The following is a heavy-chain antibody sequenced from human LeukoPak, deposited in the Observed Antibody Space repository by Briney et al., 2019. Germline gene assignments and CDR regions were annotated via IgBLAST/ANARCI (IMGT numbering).Heavy chain of an antibody. J-gene: IGHJ4*02. CDR1: GFTFSSYW. CDR2: INSDGSST. Sequence: GGSLRLSCAAPGFTFSSYWMHWVRQAPGKGLVWVSRINSDGSSTSYADSVKGRFTISRDNAKKTLYLQMNSLRAEGTAVSYCSSYYFDSSGYRYYFNFGGQRTRVSV. D-gene: IGHD3-22*01. CDR3: SSYYFDSSGYRYYFNF. V-gene: IGHV3-74*01.